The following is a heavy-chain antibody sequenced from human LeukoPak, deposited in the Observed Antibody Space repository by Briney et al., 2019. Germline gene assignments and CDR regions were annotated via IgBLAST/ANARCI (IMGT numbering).Heavy chain of an antibody. CDR1: GGSISSGDYY. CDR3: ARDYYDSSGYARGAFDI. J-gene: IGHJ3*02. V-gene: IGHV4-30-4*01. CDR2: IYYSGST. Sequence: SETLSLTCTVSGGSISSGDYYWSWIRQPPGKGLEWFGYIYYSGSTYYNPSLKSRVTISADTSKNQFSLKLSSVTAADTAVYYCARDYYDSSGYARGAFDIWGQGTMVTVSS. D-gene: IGHD3-22*01.